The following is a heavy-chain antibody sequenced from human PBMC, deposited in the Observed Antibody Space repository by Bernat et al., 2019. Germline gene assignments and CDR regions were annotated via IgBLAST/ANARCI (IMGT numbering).Heavy chain of an antibody. D-gene: IGHD2-15*01. CDR2: ISGSGGST. CDR1: GFTFSSYA. CDR3: AKVRGYCSGGSCYSGYYGMDV. J-gene: IGHJ6*02. Sequence: EVQLLESGGGLVQPGGSLRLSCAASGFTFSSYAMSWVRQAPGKGLEWVSAISGSGGSTYYADSVKGRFTISRDNSKNTLYLQMNSLRAEDTAVYYCAKVRGYCSGGSCYSGYYGMDVWGQGTTVTVSS. V-gene: IGHV3-23*01.